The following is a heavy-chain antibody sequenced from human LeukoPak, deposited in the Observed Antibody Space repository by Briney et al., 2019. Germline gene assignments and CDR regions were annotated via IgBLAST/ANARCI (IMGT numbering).Heavy chain of an antibody. CDR3: ATTVTTAFDY. J-gene: IGHJ4*02. CDR2: ISHSGST. Sequence: PSETLSLTCTVSGYSITSGYYWGWIRQPPGKGLEWIGSISHSGSTNNNPSLRSRVTISVDTSKNQFSLKVRSVTAADTAVYYCATTVTTAFDYWGQGTLVTVSS. V-gene: IGHV4-38-2*02. D-gene: IGHD4-17*01. CDR1: GYSITSGYY.